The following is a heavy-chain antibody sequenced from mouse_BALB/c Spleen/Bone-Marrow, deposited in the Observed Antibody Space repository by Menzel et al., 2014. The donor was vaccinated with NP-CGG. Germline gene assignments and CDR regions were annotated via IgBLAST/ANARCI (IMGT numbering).Heavy chain of an antibody. D-gene: IGHD2-1*01. CDR1: GFTFXNFG. Sequence: VQLKQSGGGLVQPGGSRNLSCAASGFTFXNFGMHWFRQSPEKGLEWVAFVSTGSTIIYYADTVKGRFTISRDNPENTLFLQMTSLRSEDTAIYYCARSHFYGNYFDYWGQGTTLTVSP. J-gene: IGHJ2*01. CDR2: VSTGSTII. CDR3: ARSHFYGNYFDY. V-gene: IGHV5-17*02.